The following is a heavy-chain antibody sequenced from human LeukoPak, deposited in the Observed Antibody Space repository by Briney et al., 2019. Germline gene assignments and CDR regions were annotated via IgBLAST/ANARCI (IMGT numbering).Heavy chain of an antibody. CDR2: IYHSGST. J-gene: IGHJ4*02. CDR3: ARLANPFSSSWGGGDY. V-gene: IGHV4-38-2*02. D-gene: IGHD6-13*01. Sequence: SETLSLTCTVSGYSISSGYYWGWIRQPPGKGLAWIGSIYHSGSTYYNPSLKSRVTISVDTSKNQFSLKLSSVTAADTAVYYCARLANPFSSSWGGGDYWGQGTLVTVSS. CDR1: GYSISSGYY.